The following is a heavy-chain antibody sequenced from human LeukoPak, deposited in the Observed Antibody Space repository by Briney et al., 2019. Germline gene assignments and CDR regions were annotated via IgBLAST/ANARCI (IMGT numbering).Heavy chain of an antibody. CDR1: GDSVSSNSAA. CDR3: ARVNHESITSPDAFDI. Sequence: SQTLSLTCAISGDSVSSNSAAWTWIRQSPSRGLEWLGRTYYRSKWYNDYAVSVKSRITINPDTSKNQFSLQLNSVTPEDTAVYYCARVNHESITSPDAFDIWGQGTMVTVSS. CDR2: TYYRSKWYN. J-gene: IGHJ3*02. D-gene: IGHD1-14*01. V-gene: IGHV6-1*01.